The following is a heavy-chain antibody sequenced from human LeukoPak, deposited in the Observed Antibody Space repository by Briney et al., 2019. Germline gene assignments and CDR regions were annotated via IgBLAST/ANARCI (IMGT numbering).Heavy chain of an antibody. CDR1: GYSFTSYR. D-gene: IGHD3-22*01. J-gene: IGHJ3*02. V-gene: IGHV5-51*01. CDR2: TYPGDSDT. CDR3: ARLVVVTYYAFDI. Sequence: GESLKISCKGSGYSFTSYRIGWVRQMPGKGLEWMGITYPGDSDTRYSPSFQGQVTISVDKSISTAYLQWSSLKASDTAMYYCARLVVVTYYAFDIWGQGTMVTVSS.